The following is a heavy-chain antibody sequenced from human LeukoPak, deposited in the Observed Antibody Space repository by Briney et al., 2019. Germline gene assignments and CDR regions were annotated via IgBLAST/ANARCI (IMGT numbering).Heavy chain of an antibody. CDR3: AKDGYNSGLSVPFDY. Sequence: PGGSLRLSCAASGFTFSSYSMNWVRQAPGKGLEWVAFIRYDGSNKYYADSVKGRFTISRDNSKNTLYLQMNSLRAEDTAVYYCAKDGYNSGLSVPFDYWGQGALVTVSS. CDR1: GFTFSSYS. D-gene: IGHD6-19*01. V-gene: IGHV3-30*02. CDR2: IRYDGSNK. J-gene: IGHJ4*02.